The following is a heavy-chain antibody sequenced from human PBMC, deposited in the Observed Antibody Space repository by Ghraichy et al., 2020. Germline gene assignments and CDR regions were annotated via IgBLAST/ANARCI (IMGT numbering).Heavy chain of an antibody. V-gene: IGHV4-59*01. D-gene: IGHD5-12*01. CDR1: GGSISSYY. J-gene: IGHJ3*02. Sequence: SETLSLTCTVSGGSISSYYWSWIRQPPGKGLEWIGYIYYSGSTNYNPSLKSRVTISVDTSKNQFSLKLSSVTAADTAVYYCARDSWTATMRESAFDIWGQGTMVTVSS. CDR3: ARDSWTATMRESAFDI. CDR2: IYYSGST.